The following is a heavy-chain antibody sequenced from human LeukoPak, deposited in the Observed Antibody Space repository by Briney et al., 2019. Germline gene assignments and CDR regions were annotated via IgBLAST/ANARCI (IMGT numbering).Heavy chain of an antibody. CDR2: ISTSGSII. CDR3: ARGRIYFDY. V-gene: IGHV3-48*03. Sequence: GGSLRLSCAASGFTFSSYEIHWVRQAPGKGLEWVSYISTSGSIINYADSVKGRFTISRDNAKNSLYLQMNSLTAEDTAPYYCARGRIYFDYWGQGTLVTVSS. CDR1: GFTFSSYE. J-gene: IGHJ4*02.